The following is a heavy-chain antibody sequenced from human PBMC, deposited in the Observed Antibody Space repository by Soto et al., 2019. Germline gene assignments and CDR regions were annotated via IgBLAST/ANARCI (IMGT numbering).Heavy chain of an antibody. CDR3: ARFRPADWYMDV. CDR1: GGSISSYY. Sequence: SETLSLTCTVSGGSISSYYWSWIRQPPGKGLEWIGYIYYSGSTNYNPSLKSRVTISVDTSKNQFSLKLSSVTAADTAVYYCARFRPADWYMDVWGKGTTVTVS. CDR2: IYYSGST. V-gene: IGHV4-59*01. J-gene: IGHJ6*03. D-gene: IGHD6-25*01.